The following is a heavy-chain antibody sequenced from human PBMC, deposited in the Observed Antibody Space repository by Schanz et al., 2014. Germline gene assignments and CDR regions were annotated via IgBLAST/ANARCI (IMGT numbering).Heavy chain of an antibody. CDR1: GFTFSTYW. CDR3: ARDKGGYYPFDY. V-gene: IGHV3-7*01. J-gene: IGHJ4*02. D-gene: IGHD3-3*01. Sequence: EVQLVESGGGLVQPGGSLRLSCAASGFTFSTYWMSWVRQAPGKGLEWVANIKQDGSEKYYVDSVKGRFTISRDNAKNSLYLQMNSLRPEDTAVYYCARDKGGYYPFDYWGQGTLVTVSS. CDR2: IKQDGSEK.